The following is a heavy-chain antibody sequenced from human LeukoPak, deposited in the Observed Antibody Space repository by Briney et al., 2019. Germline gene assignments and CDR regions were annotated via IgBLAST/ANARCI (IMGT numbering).Heavy chain of an antibody. CDR2: INWNGGST. D-gene: IGHD2-21*01. CDR3: ARAHSSVVRHFDY. Sequence: PGGSLRLSCAASGFTFDDYAMHWVRQAPGKGLEWVSGINWNGGSTGYADSVKGRFTISRDNAKNSLYLQMNSLRAEDTALYYCARAHSSVVRHFDYWGQGTLGTVSS. J-gene: IGHJ4*02. CDR1: GFTFDDYA. V-gene: IGHV3-20*04.